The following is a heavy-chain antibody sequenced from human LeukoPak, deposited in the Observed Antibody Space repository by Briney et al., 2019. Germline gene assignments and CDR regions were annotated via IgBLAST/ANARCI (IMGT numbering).Heavy chain of an antibody. CDR2: IYTSGST. CDR3: ASGIAAASLTFDY. V-gene: IGHV4-4*09. CDR1: GGSISSYY. D-gene: IGHD6-13*01. Sequence: SETLSLTCTVSGGSISSYYWSWIRQPPGKGLEWIGYIYTSGSTNHNPSLKSRVTISVDTSKNQFSLKLSSVTAADTAVYYCASGIAAASLTFDYWGQGTLVTVSS. J-gene: IGHJ4*02.